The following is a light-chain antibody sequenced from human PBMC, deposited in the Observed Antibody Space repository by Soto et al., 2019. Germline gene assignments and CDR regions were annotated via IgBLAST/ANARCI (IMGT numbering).Light chain of an antibody. V-gene: IGLV2-14*01. CDR3: TSYSSTSIYV. Sequence: QSALTQPASVSGTPGQSITISCTGTSSDVGGYNYVSWYQQHPGKAPKLRMYEVSNRPAGVSNRFSGSKSGNTASLTISAVQAQAAGAPYCTSYSSTSIYVFGNGTTVTAL. J-gene: IGLJ1*01. CDR2: EVS. CDR1: SSDVGGYNY.